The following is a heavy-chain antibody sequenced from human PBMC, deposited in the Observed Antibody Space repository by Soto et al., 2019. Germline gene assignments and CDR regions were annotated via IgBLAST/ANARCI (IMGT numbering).Heavy chain of an antibody. V-gene: IGHV3-15*01. J-gene: IGHJ6*02. Sequence: PGGSLRLSCAASGFTFSKAIMNWVRQAPGKGLEWVGRIKKLSDGGKADYSSPVDGRFTISRDDSKSILYLQMNSLRADDTGIYYCATALRNNGKDYLFGVDLWGQGTTVTVSS. CDR3: ATALRNNGKDYLFGVDL. CDR2: IKKLSDGGKA. CDR1: GFTFSKAI. D-gene: IGHD1-20*01.